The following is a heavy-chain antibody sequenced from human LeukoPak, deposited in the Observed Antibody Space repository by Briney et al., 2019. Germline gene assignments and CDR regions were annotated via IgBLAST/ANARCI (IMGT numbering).Heavy chain of an antibody. Sequence: SETLSLTCTVSGGSITNYYWSWIRQPPGKGLEWIGSIYHSGSTYYNPSLKSRVTISVDTSKNQFSLKLSSVTAADTAVYYCARGGHTAMVRDYWGQGTLVTVSS. CDR2: IYHSGST. CDR3: ARGGHTAMVRDY. J-gene: IGHJ4*02. CDR1: GGSITNYY. V-gene: IGHV4-39*07. D-gene: IGHD5-18*01.